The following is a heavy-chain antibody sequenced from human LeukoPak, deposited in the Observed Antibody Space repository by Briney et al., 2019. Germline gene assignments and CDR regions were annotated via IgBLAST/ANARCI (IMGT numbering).Heavy chain of an antibody. Sequence: GGSLRLSCVVSGFNFDNFAMHWVRQPLGKGLEWVAVISHDGRTKYYADSMKGRITISRDNSKNTLYLQMNSLRAEDTAVYYCAKEVPITINYMDVWGKGTTVTVSS. CDR1: GFNFDNFA. J-gene: IGHJ6*03. CDR3: AKEVPITINYMDV. V-gene: IGHV3-30*04. CDR2: ISHDGRTK. D-gene: IGHD3-3*01.